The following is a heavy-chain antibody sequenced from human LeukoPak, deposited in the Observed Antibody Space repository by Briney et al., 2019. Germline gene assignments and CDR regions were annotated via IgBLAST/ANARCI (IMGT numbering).Heavy chain of an antibody. CDR1: GFTFSSYW. J-gene: IGHJ4*02. V-gene: IGHV3-7*01. CDR2: IKQDGSEK. Sequence: GGSLRLSCAASGFTFSSYWMSWVRQAPGKGLEGVANIKQDGSEKYYVDSVKGRFTISRDNAKNSLYLQMNSLRAGDTAVYYCARENPLGAGDFDYWGQGTLVTVSS. D-gene: IGHD3-10*01. CDR3: ARENPLGAGDFDY.